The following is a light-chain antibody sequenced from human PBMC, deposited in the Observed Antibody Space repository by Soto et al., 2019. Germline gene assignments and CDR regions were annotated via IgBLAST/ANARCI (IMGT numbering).Light chain of an antibody. CDR1: QSISSR. Sequence: DIQMTQSPPTLSASVGDRVTITCRASQSISSRLAWYQQKPGREPKLLIYKATSLASGVPSRFSGSGSGTEFTLTIRRLQPDDFATYYCQQYNSHSSFGPGTKVDIK. CDR2: KAT. V-gene: IGKV1-5*03. CDR3: QQYNSHSS. J-gene: IGKJ3*01.